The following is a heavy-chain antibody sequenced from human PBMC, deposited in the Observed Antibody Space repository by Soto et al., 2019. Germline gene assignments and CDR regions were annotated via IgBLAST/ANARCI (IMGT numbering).Heavy chain of an antibody. J-gene: IGHJ5*02. CDR2: ISSSSSTI. Sequence: EVQLVESGGGLVQPGGSLRLSCAASGFTFSSYSMNWVRQAPGKGLEWVSYISSSSSTIYYADSVKGRFTISRDNAKHSLYLQTHSLRAEDTAVYYCARHTERIAQLGWFAPWGQGTLVTVSS. CDR3: ARHTERIAQLGWFAP. D-gene: IGHD6-13*01. CDR1: GFTFSSYS. V-gene: IGHV3-48*01.